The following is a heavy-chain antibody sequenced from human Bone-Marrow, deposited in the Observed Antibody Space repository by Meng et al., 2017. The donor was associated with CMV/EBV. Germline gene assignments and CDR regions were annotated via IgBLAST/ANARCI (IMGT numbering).Heavy chain of an antibody. CDR2: IRYDGSNK. Sequence: GESLKISCAASGFTFSSYGMHWVRQAPGKGLEWVAFIRYDGSNKYYADSVKGRFTISRDNSKNTLYLQMNSLRAEDTAVYYCAKGRGWGAYSFDYWGQGTLVAVSS. V-gene: IGHV3-30*02. J-gene: IGHJ4*02. D-gene: IGHD7-27*01. CDR1: GFTFSSYG. CDR3: AKGRGWGAYSFDY.